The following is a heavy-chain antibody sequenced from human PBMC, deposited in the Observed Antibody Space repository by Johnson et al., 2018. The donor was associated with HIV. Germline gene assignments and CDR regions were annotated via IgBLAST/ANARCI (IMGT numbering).Heavy chain of an antibody. CDR3: AKERLLHDAFDF. CDR2: ISSSTNTI. J-gene: IGHJ3*01. Sequence: QVQLVESGGGLVKPGGSLRLSCAASGFTFSDYYMSWIRQAPGKGLEWVSYISSSTNTIYYADSVKGRFTISRDKSKNTMYLQMNSLRDEDTAVYHCAKERLLHDAFDFWGQGTMVTVSS. CDR1: GFTFSDYY. V-gene: IGHV3-11*04. D-gene: IGHD5-18*01.